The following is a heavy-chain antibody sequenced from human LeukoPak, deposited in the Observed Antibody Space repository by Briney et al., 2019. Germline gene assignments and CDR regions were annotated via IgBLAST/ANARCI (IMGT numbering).Heavy chain of an antibody. CDR3: TRAPHPRCSSSGCYLDY. D-gene: IGHD2-2*01. CDR2: IQTKAYGGAT. V-gene: IGHV3-49*04. J-gene: IGHJ4*02. CDR1: GFTFGDYA. Sequence: GGSLRLSCSTSGFTFGDYAMSWVRQAPGKGLEWVGFIQTKAYGGATKYAASVNGRFSISRDDSQSIANLQMNDLKTEDTAVYYCTRAPHPRCSSSGCYLDYWGQGTLVTVSS.